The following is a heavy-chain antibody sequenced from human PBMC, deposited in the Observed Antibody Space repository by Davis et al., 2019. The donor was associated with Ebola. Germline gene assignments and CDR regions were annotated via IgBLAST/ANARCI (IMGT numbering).Heavy chain of an antibody. CDR2: INAGTGNT. D-gene: IGHD3-3*01. Sequence: AASVKVSCKASGYTFTTYAMHWVRQAPGQTLEWMGWINAGTGNTKYSQRFQGRVTITRDTSASTAYMGLSSLRFEDTAVYYCARDSAYYDFWSGYYTWRFDPWGQGTLVTVSS. CDR3: ARDSAYYDFWSGYYTWRFDP. J-gene: IGHJ5*02. V-gene: IGHV1-3*01. CDR1: GYTFTTYA.